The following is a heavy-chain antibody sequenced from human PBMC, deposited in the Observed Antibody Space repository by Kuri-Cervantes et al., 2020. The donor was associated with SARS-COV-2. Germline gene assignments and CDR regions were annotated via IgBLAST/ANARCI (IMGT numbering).Heavy chain of an antibody. CDR3: ARDPYVGSGYYLLDF. CDR2: ISYDGGYE. J-gene: IGHJ4*02. V-gene: IGHV3-30*03. D-gene: IGHD3-22*01. Sequence: SLRLSCAASGFSFSNYAMHWVRQAPGKGLEWVAIISYDGGYENYADSVQGRFTISRDNDKHTLYLQVNSVKTEDTAVYYCARDPYVGSGYYLLDFWGQGTLVTVSS. CDR1: GFSFSNYA.